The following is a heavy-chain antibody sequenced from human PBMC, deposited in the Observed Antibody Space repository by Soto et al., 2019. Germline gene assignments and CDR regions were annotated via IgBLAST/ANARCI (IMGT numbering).Heavy chain of an antibody. CDR1: GGYFNNRQTLNSYP. D-gene: IGHD2-15*01. CDR3: APSWGGEIYYYYYAMDV. Sequence: QVQVVQSGAEVKRPGSSVNVSCKASGGYFNNRQTLNSYPISWVRQAPGQGLEWMGGIIPLFGTTNYAQRFQGRVTITADKSTSTNYLELNNVTSDDTYVYYCAPSWGGEIYYYYYAMDVWGQGTTVTVSS. J-gene: IGHJ6*02. V-gene: IGHV1-69*06. CDR2: IIPLFGTT.